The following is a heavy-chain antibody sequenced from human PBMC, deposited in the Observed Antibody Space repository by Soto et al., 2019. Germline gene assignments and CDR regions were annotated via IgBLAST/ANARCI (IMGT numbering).Heavy chain of an antibody. CDR1: GGTFSSYA. CDR2: IIPIFGTA. D-gene: IGHD5-18*01. J-gene: IGHJ6*02. Sequence: SVKVSCKASGGTFSSYAISWVRQAPGQGLEWMGGIIPIFGTANYAQKFQGRVTITADESTSTAYMELSSLRSEDTAVYYCERTRVDTAMAKIEKADLYYYGMDVCGQGTTVTVSS. V-gene: IGHV1-69*13. CDR3: ERTRVDTAMAKIEKADLYYYGMDV.